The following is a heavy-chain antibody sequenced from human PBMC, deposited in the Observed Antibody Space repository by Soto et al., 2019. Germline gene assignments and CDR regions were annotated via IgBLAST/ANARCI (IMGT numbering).Heavy chain of an antibody. J-gene: IGHJ3*02. Sequence: QVQLQESGPGLVKPSGTLSLTCAVSGGSISSSNWWSWVRQPPGKGLEWIGEIYHSGSTNYNPSLKSRVTKPVDKSKNQFSLKLSSVTAADTVVEYCARVLGNDAFDIWGQGTMVTVSS. D-gene: IGHD3-3*02. CDR2: IYHSGST. CDR3: ARVLGNDAFDI. CDR1: GGSISSSNW. V-gene: IGHV4-4*02.